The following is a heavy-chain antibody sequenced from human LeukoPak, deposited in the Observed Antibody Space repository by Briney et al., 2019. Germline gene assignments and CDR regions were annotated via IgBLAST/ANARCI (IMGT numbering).Heavy chain of an antibody. CDR1: GGSISSYY. CDR2: IYYSGST. V-gene: IGHV4-59*08. D-gene: IGHD6-19*01. CDR3: ARRRAVAGYHAFDY. J-gene: IGHJ4*02. Sequence: SETLSLTCTVSGGSISSYYWSWIRQPPGKGLEWIGYIYYSGSTNYNPSLKSRVTISVDTSKNQFSLKLSSVTAADTAVYYCARRRAVAGYHAFDYWGQGTLVTVSS.